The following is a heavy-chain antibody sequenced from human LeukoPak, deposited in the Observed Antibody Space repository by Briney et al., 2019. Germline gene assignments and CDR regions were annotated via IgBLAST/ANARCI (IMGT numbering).Heavy chain of an antibody. Sequence: PSQTLSLTCTVSGGSINNGGYYWSWIRQHPGKGLEWIGYIYYSGSTYYNPSLKSRVTISVDTSKNQFSLKLNSVTAADTAVYYCARYSTTDLYYFDYGGQGTLVTVSS. CDR1: GGSINNGGYY. CDR2: IYYSGST. D-gene: IGHD4-17*01. V-gene: IGHV4-31*03. CDR3: ARYSTTDLYYFDY. J-gene: IGHJ4*02.